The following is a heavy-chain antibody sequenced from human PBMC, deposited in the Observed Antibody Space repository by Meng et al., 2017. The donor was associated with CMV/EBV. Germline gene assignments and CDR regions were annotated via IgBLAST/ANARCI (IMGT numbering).Heavy chain of an antibody. CDR2: IIPILGIA. J-gene: IGHJ6*02. V-gene: IGHV1-69*10. D-gene: IGHD6-19*01. Sequence: SVKVSCKVSGYTLTELSMHWVRQAPGKGLEWMGGIIPILGIANYAQKFQGRVTITADKSTSTAYMELSSLRSEDTAVYYCARHHGSIAVAGTPPYSDYYYGMDVWGQGTTVTVSS. CDR1: GYTLTELS. CDR3: ARHHGSIAVAGTPPYSDYYYGMDV.